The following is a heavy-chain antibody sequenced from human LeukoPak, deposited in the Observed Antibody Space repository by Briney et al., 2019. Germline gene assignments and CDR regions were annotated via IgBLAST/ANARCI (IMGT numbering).Heavy chain of an antibody. V-gene: IGHV3-7*01. CDR2: INKDGSEK. CDR1: GFTFSSYW. Sequence: GGSLRLSCAASGFTFSSYWMSWVRQAPGKGLEWVANINKDGSEKYYVDSVKGRFTISGDSAKTHLQMNSLRAEDTAVYYCARDMVYSVKDYWGQGTLVTVSS. CDR3: ARDMVYSVKDY. J-gene: IGHJ4*02. D-gene: IGHD3-10*01.